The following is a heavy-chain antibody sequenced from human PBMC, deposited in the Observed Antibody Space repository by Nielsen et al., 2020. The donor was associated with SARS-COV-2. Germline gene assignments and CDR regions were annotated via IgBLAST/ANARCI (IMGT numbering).Heavy chain of an antibody. Sequence: GGSLRLSCAASGFTFSSYGMHWVRQAPGKGLEWVAVISYDGSNKYYADSVKGRFTISRDNSKNTLYLQMNSLRAEDTAVYYCAKQHYDFWSGYYIDGMDVWGQGTTVTVSS. CDR1: GFTFSSYG. D-gene: IGHD3-3*01. CDR2: ISYDGSNK. V-gene: IGHV3-30*18. J-gene: IGHJ6*02. CDR3: AKQHYDFWSGYYIDGMDV.